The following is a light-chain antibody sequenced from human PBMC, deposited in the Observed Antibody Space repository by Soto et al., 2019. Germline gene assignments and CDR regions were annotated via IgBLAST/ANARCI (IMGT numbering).Light chain of an antibody. CDR1: QSISTY. Sequence: DIQMTQSPSSLSASVGDRVTITCRASQSISTYLNWYQQKPGKAPKVLIYGASNLQSGVPSRFSGSGSRTDFILSISSLQPEDSATYYCQQTYSTPPWTFGQGTKVDIK. CDR2: GAS. V-gene: IGKV1-39*01. CDR3: QQTYSTPPWT. J-gene: IGKJ1*01.